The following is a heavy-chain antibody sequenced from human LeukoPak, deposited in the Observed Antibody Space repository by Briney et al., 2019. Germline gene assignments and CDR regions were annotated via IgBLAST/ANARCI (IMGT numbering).Heavy chain of an antibody. V-gene: IGHV4-34*01. D-gene: IGHD2-15*01. CDR1: GGSFSGYY. CDR2: IDHSGST. CDR3: ARGSLGVAADY. J-gene: IGHJ4*02. Sequence: SETLPLTCAVYGGSFSGYYWSWIRQPPGKGLEWIGEIDHSGSTNYNPSLKSRVTISLDTSKNQFSLKMSSVTAADTAVYYCARGSLGVAADYWGQGTLVTVSS.